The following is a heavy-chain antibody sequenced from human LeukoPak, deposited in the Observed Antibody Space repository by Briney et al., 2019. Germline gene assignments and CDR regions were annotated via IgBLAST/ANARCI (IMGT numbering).Heavy chain of an antibody. CDR3: AKGHDFWSGPNYFDY. CDR2: IRYDGSNK. D-gene: IGHD3-3*01. V-gene: IGHV3-30*02. Sequence: GGSLRLSCVASGFTFSTYGMHWVRQAPGKGLEWVAFIRYDGSNKYYADYVKGRFTISRDNSKNTLYLQMNSLRAEDTAVYYCAKGHDFWSGPNYFDYWGQGTLVTVSS. CDR1: GFTFSTYG. J-gene: IGHJ4*02.